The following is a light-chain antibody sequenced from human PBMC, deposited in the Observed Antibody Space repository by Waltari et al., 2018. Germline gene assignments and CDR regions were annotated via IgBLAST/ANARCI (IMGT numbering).Light chain of an antibody. CDR2: WAS. V-gene: IGKV4-1*01. CDR3: QQYYNTPLT. CDR1: QSVLYSSNNKNY. Sequence: DIVMNQSPDSLAVSLGERATINCKSSQSVLYSSNNKNYLAWYQQKPGQPPKLLIYWASTRESGVPDRFSGSGSGTDFTLTISSLQAEDVAVYYCQQYYNTPLTFGGGTKVEIK. J-gene: IGKJ4*01.